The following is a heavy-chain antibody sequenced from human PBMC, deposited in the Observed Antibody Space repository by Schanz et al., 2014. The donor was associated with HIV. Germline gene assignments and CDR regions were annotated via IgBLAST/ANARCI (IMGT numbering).Heavy chain of an antibody. Sequence: QVQLVQSGAEVKKPGASVRVSCKASGYTFVSYDINWIRQAPGQGPEWMGWMNPDSGNSGYAQKFQGRVTMTRNVPKNTAYMDLRSLTSDDTAVYFCARGPDYSSASYKFDYWGQGTPVSVYS. CDR3: ARGPDYSSASYKFDY. D-gene: IGHD4-4*01. CDR2: MNPDSGNS. J-gene: IGHJ4*02. V-gene: IGHV1-8*01. CDR1: GYTFVSYD.